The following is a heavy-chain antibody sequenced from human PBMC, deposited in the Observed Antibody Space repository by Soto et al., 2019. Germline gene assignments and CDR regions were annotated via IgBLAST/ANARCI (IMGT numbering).Heavy chain of an antibody. V-gene: IGHV2-5*02. D-gene: IGHD3-3*01. Sequence: QITLNESGPTVVRPTETLTLTCRFSGFSLTTSGVGVGWIRQSPGKAPQWLALIYWDDDKSYSASLKSRLTTTKDTSKNQVVLTVADLDPTDTATYYCAHRVLRTVFGLVTTTAIYFDFWGQGTPVAVSS. CDR2: IYWDDDK. J-gene: IGHJ4*02. CDR3: AHRVLRTVFGLVTTTAIYFDF. CDR1: GFSLTTSGVG.